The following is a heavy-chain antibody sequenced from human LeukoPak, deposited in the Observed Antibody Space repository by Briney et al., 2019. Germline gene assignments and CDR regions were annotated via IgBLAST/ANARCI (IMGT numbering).Heavy chain of an antibody. CDR3: ARDVGMTDTGYY. Sequence: EASVKVSCKASGYTFTNYYIHWVRQAPGQGLEWMGWINPNSGGTNYAQKFQGRVTMTRDTSITTTYMELSSLRSDDTAIYYCARDVGMTDTGYYWGLGTLVTVSS. J-gene: IGHJ4*02. D-gene: IGHD2-8*02. CDR1: GYTFTNYY. CDR2: INPNSGGT. V-gene: IGHV1-2*02.